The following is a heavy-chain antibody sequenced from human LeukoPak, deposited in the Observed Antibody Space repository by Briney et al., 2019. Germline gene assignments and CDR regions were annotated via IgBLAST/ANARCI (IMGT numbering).Heavy chain of an antibody. CDR3: AREQAYYFDY. Sequence: SGRSLRLSCAASGFTLDDYAMHWVRQAPGKGLEWVAVVSYDGSNKYYADSVKGRFTISRDNSKNTLYLQMNSLRAEDTAVYYCAREQAYYFDYWGQGTLVTVSS. CDR1: GFTLDDYA. V-gene: IGHV3-30-3*01. J-gene: IGHJ4*02. CDR2: VSYDGSNK.